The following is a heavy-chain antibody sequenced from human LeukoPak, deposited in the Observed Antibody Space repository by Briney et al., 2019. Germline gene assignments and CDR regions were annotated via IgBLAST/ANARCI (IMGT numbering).Heavy chain of an antibody. CDR3: VKDEDWGFGA. CDR1: GFSFRDYG. J-gene: IGHJ5*02. CDR2: IRSGGSDK. Sequence: AGSLTLSCAVSGFSFRDYGMHWVRRTPGKGLEWVAFIRSGGSDKYYADSVKGRFTISRDTSRNTLYLQMNGLRAEDTAPYYCVKDEDWGFGAWGQGTPVTVSS. D-gene: IGHD7-27*01. V-gene: IGHV3-30*02.